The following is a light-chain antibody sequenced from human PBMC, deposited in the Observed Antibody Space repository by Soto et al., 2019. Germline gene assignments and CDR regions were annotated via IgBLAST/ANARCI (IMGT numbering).Light chain of an antibody. CDR2: EGS. J-gene: IGLJ1*01. V-gene: IGLV2-14*02. CDR1: NSDVGNYNL. Sequence: QSALTQPASVSGSPGQSITISCTGTNSDVGNYNLVSWYQQHPGKAPKLIIYEGSKRPSGVSDRFSGSKSGDTASLTISGLQAEDEADYYCSSYTTSRTRVFGTATKVTVL. CDR3: SSYTTSRTRV.